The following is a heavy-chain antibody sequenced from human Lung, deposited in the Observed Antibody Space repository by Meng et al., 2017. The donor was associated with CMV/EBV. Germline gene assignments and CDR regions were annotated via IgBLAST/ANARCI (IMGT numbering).Heavy chain of an antibody. CDR3: AKATVSAAGFPHMDV. J-gene: IGHJ6*02. D-gene: IGHD6-13*01. CDR2: ISWDGGST. V-gene: IGHV3-43D*03. Sequence: GEXXKISCAASGFTFDDHAMHWVRQAPGKGLEWISLISWDGGSTYYADSVKGRFTTSRDNSENSLYLQINSLRVEDTAVYYCAKATVSAAGFPHMDVWGQGTTVPVSS. CDR1: GFTFDDHA.